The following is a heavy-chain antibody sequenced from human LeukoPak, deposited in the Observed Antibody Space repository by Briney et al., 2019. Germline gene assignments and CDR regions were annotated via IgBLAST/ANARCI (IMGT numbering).Heavy chain of an antibody. Sequence: PGRSLRLSCAASGFTFSSCAIHWVRQGPGKGLEWVAVISFDGNNKYYADSVKGRFTISRDNSKNTLSLQMNSLRPEDTAVYYCARDRGVATMDYWGQGTLVTVSS. CDR3: ARDRGVATMDY. D-gene: IGHD5-12*01. J-gene: IGHJ4*02. CDR2: ISFDGNNK. V-gene: IGHV3-30*14. CDR1: GFTFSSCA.